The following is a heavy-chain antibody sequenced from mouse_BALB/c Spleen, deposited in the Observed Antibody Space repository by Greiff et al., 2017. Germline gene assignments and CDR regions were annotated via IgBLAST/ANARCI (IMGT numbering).Heavy chain of an antibody. CDR2: ISSGGSYT. V-gene: IGHV5-9-4*01. CDR1: GFTFSSYA. Sequence: EVQLVESGGGLVKPGGSLKLSCAASGFTFSSYAMSWVRQSPEKRLEWVAEISSGGSYTYYPDTVTGRFTISRDNAKNTLYLEMSSLRSEDTAMYYCARDRGNPYYAMDYWGQGTSVTVSS. D-gene: IGHD2-1*01. J-gene: IGHJ4*01. CDR3: ARDRGNPYYAMDY.